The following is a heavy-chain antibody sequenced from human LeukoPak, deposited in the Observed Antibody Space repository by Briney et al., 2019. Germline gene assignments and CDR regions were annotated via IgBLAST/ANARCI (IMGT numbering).Heavy chain of an antibody. CDR3: ATLSPVNLYYVYYYYGTDV. CDR2: MNPYSGNT. V-gene: IGHV1-8*01. J-gene: IGHJ6*02. CDR1: GYTFTSYD. Sequence: ASVKVSCKASGYTFTSYDINWVRQATGQGLEWMGWMNPYSGNTGYAQKFQGRVTMTRNTSISTAYMELSSLRSEDTAVYYCATLSPVNLYYVYYYYGTDVWGQGTTVTVSS. D-gene: IGHD3-16*01.